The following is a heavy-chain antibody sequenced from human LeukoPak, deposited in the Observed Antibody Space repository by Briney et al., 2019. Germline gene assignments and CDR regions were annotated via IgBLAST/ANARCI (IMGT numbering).Heavy chain of an antibody. Sequence: GGSLRLSCAASGFTVSSNYMSWVRQAPGKGLEWVSVIYSGGSTYYADSAMGRFTISRDNSKNTLYLQMNSLRAEDTAVYYCARRGYYDFWTGYSGDYWGQGTLVTVSS. CDR2: IYSGGST. J-gene: IGHJ4*02. CDR1: GFTVSSNY. V-gene: IGHV3-53*01. D-gene: IGHD3-3*01. CDR3: ARRGYYDFWTGYSGDY.